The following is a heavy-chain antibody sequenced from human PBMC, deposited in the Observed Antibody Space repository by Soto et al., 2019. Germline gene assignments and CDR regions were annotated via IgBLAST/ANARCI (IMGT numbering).Heavy chain of an antibody. Sequence: QMQLQESGPGLVKPSETLSLTCTVSGGSISRNSYYWGWIRQPPGKGLEWIGSIYYSGSTYYNPSLKSRVTISVGTSKNQFSLKLGSVTAADTAVYYCARHDWNGVDYWGQGTLVTVSS. CDR2: IYYSGST. CDR1: GGSISRNSYY. D-gene: IGHD1-1*01. V-gene: IGHV4-39*01. J-gene: IGHJ4*02. CDR3: ARHDWNGVDY.